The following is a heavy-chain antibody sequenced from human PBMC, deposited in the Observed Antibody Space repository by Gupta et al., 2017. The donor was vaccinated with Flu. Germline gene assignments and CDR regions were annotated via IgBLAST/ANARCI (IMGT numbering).Heavy chain of an antibody. CDR3: VRDHDWAFTN. Sequence: EVHLVESGGHLVQPGGSLRLSCAAPGFISSDSHMNWVRQAPGKGLELVAYIGSGGNVDNADSVKGRFTISRGNAKNSLYLEMNSLRDEDTALYYCVRDHDWAFTNWGQGTLVTVSS. CDR1: GFISSDSH. V-gene: IGHV3-48*02. J-gene: IGHJ4*02. CDR2: IGSGGNV. D-gene: IGHD3-9*01.